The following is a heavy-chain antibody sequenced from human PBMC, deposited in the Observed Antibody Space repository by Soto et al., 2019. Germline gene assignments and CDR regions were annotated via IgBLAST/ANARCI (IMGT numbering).Heavy chain of an antibody. CDR3: AKARDQQWVRLPFDY. Sequence: EVQLLESGGGLVQPGGSLRLSCVGSGFFFSSYTMTWVRQAPGKGLEWVSSFSATSENTYYAYSVRGRFTISRDNSKNSLFLQMNSLPAEATAMYYCAKARDQQWVRLPFDYWGQGILVIVSS. D-gene: IGHD6-19*01. J-gene: IGHJ4*02. CDR1: GFFFSSYT. V-gene: IGHV3-23*01. CDR2: FSATSENT.